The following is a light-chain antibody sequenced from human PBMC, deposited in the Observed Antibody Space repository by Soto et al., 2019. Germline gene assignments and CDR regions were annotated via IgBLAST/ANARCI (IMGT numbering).Light chain of an antibody. V-gene: IGLV2-23*01. Sequence: QFALTQPASVSGSPGQSITISCTGTSSDVGKYNLVSWYQQHPGKAPKVMILQGYKRPSGVSNRFSGSKFGNTASLTISGLQAEDEADYYCCAYATTYTYVFGTGTKVTVL. J-gene: IGLJ1*01. CDR3: CAYATTYTYV. CDR1: SSDVGKYNL. CDR2: QGY.